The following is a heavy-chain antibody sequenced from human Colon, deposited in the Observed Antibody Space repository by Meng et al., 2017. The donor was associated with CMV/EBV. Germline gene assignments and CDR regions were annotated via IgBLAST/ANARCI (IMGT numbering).Heavy chain of an antibody. D-gene: IGHD2-15*01. Sequence: GYTFITYGITWVRQAPGQGLEWMGWISAYNANTNYAQKLQGRVTMTTDTSTSTTYMELRSLRSDDTAVYYCARGGFCNGGSCFYYFDYWGQGTLVTVS. J-gene: IGHJ4*02. V-gene: IGHV1-18*01. CDR1: GYTFITYG. CDR2: ISAYNANT. CDR3: ARGGFCNGGSCFYYFDY.